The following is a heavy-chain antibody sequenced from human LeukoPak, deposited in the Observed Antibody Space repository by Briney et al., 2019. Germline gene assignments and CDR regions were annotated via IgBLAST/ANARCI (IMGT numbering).Heavy chain of an antibody. Sequence: GGSLRLSCAASGFTFSSYSMNWVRQAPGKGLEWVSYISSSSSTIYYADSVKGRFTISRDNAKNSLCLQMNSLRAEDTAVYYCARDPFVGYCSGGSCYSPYYFGYWGQGTLVTVSS. J-gene: IGHJ4*02. CDR1: GFTFSSYS. D-gene: IGHD2-15*01. CDR3: ARDPFVGYCSGGSCYSPYYFGY. V-gene: IGHV3-48*01. CDR2: ISSSSSTI.